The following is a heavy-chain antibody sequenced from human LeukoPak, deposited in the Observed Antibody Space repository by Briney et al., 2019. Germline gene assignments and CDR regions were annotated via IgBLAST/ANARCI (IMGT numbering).Heavy chain of an antibody. J-gene: IGHJ4*02. CDR1: GYTFTGYY. CDR2: INPNSGGT. V-gene: IGHV1-2*02. D-gene: IGHD3-10*01. CDR3: AKPIWFGELSFDY. Sequence: ASVKLSCKASGYTFTGYYMHWVRQAPGQGLEWMGWINPNSGGTNYAQKFQGRVTMTRDTSISTAYMELSRLRSDDTAVYYCAKPIWFGELSFDYWGQGTLVTVSS.